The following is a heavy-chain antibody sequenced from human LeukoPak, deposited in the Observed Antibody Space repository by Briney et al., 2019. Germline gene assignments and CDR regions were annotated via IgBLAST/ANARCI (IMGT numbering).Heavy chain of an antibody. CDR1: GYTFTSYG. V-gene: IGHV1-18*01. D-gene: IGHD6-19*01. CDR3: ARDSSGWYSDGMDV. J-gene: IGHJ6*02. Sequence: GASVTVSCKASGYTFTSYGISWVRQAPGQGLEWMGWISAYNGNTNYAQKLQGRVTMTTDTSTSTAYMELRSLRSDDTAVYYCARDSSGWYSDGMDVWGQGTTVTVSS. CDR2: ISAYNGNT.